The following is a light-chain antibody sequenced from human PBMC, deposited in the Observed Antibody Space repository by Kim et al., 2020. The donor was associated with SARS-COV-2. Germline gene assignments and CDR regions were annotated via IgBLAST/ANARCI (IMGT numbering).Light chain of an antibody. CDR1: KLGDKY. Sequence: SYELTQPPSVSVSPGQTASITCSGDKLGDKYACWYQQKPGQSPVLVIYQDSKRPSGIPERFSGSNSGNTATLTISGTQAMDEADHYCQAWDSSTAYYVFG. CDR3: QAWDSSTAYYV. J-gene: IGLJ1*01. CDR2: QDS. V-gene: IGLV3-1*01.